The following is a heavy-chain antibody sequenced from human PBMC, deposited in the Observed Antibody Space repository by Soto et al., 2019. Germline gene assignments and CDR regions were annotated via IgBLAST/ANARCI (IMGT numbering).Heavy chain of an antibody. CDR1: GYTFTSYD. CDR3: ARETFSSSSRGWRFRSPGWFDP. V-gene: IGHV1-8*01. J-gene: IGHJ5*02. CDR2: MNPNSGNT. Sequence: QVQLVQSGAEVKKPGASVKVSCKASGYTFTSYDINWVRQATGQGLEWMGWMNPNSGNTGYAQKFQGRVTMTRNTSLSTAYRELSSLRSEDTAVYYCARETFSSSSRGWRFRSPGWFDPWGQGTLVTVSS. D-gene: IGHD6-6*01.